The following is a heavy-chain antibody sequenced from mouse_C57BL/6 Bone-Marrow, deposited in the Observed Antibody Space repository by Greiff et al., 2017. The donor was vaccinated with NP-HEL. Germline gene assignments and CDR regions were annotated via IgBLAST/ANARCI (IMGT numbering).Heavy chain of an antibody. CDR1: GFTFSNYW. Sequence: EVKVEESGGGLVQPGGSMKLSCVASGFTFSNYWMNWVRQSPEKGLEWVAQIRLKSDNYATHYAESVKGRFTISRDDSKSSVYLQMNNLRAEDTGIYYCTGEITTAYYAMDYWGQGTSVTVSS. CDR3: TGEITTAYYAMDY. J-gene: IGHJ4*01. CDR2: IRLKSDNYAT. V-gene: IGHV6-3*01. D-gene: IGHD1-2*01.